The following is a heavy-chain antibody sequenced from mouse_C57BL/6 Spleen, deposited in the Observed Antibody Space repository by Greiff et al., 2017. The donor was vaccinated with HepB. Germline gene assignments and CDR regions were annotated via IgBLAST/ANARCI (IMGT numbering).Heavy chain of an antibody. CDR2: INPSSGYT. J-gene: IGHJ3*01. D-gene: IGHD2-1*01. CDR1: GYTFTSYW. V-gene: IGHV1-7*01. CDR3: AREGNSFAY. Sequence: VQLQQSGAELAKPGASVKLSCKASGYTFTSYWMHWVKQRPGQGLEWIGYINPSSGYTKYNQKFKDKATLTADKYSSTAYMQLSSLTYEDSAVYYCAREGNSFAYWGQGTLVTVSA.